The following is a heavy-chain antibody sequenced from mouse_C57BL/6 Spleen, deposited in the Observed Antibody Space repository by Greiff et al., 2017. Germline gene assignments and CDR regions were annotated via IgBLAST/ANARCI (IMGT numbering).Heavy chain of an antibody. V-gene: IGHV1-82*01. CDR1: GYAFSSSW. J-gene: IGHJ4*01. CDR3: ANDCGVDPGAMDY. D-gene: IGHD2-13*01. Sequence: QVQLQQSGPELVKPGASVKISCKASGYAFSSSWMNWVKQRPGKGLEWIGRIYPGDGDTNYNGKFKGKATLTADKSSSTAYMQLSSLTSEDSAVYFCANDCGVDPGAMDYWGQGTSVTVSS. CDR2: IYPGDGDT.